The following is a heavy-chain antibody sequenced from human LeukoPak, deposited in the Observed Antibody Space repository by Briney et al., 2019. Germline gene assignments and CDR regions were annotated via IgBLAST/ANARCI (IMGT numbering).Heavy chain of an antibody. CDR2: INQSGST. Sequence: PSETLSLTCAVYGGSFSGYYWSWIRQPPGKGLEWIGEINQSGSTNYNPSFKSRVTISVDTSKNQFSLKLSSVTAADTAVYYCAREYYYDSSGYRIGAFDIWGQGTMVTVSS. CDR1: GGSFSGYY. V-gene: IGHV4-34*01. CDR3: AREYYYDSSGYRIGAFDI. D-gene: IGHD3-22*01. J-gene: IGHJ3*02.